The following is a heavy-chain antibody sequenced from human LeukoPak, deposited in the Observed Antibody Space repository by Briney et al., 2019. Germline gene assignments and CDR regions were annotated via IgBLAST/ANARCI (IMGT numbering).Heavy chain of an antibody. Sequence: GGSLRLSCAASGFTFSSYAMSWVRQAPGKGLEWVSCISGSGASTYYADSVEGRFTISRDNSKNTLYLQMNSLRAEDTAIYYCAKYTREFDYWGQGTLVTVSS. CDR3: AKYTREFDY. D-gene: IGHD6-13*01. CDR2: ISGSGAST. V-gene: IGHV3-23*01. J-gene: IGHJ4*02. CDR1: GFTFSSYA.